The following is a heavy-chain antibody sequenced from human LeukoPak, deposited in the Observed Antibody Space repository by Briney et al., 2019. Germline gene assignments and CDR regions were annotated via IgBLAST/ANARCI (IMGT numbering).Heavy chain of an antibody. Sequence: ASVKVSCKGSGYTFSSYDINWVRQAPGQGLEWMGWMNPDTGNSGYAQKFQDRVTMTRDTSISTAYMELSSLRSEDTAVYYCARLSGTPAYYDTSVYYYLGYWGQGTLVTVSS. J-gene: IGHJ4*02. V-gene: IGHV1-8*01. CDR2: MNPDTGNS. CDR1: GYTFSSYD. CDR3: ARLSGTPAYYDTSVYYYLGY. D-gene: IGHD3-22*01.